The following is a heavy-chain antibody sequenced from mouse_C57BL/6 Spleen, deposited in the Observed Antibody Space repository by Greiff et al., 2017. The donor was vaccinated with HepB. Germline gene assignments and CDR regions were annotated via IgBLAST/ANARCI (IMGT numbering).Heavy chain of an antibody. CDR2: INPNNGGT. V-gene: IGHV1-26*01. D-gene: IGHD4-1*01. CDR1: GYTFTDYY. Sequence: VQLQQSGPELVKPGASVKISCKASGYTFTDYYMNWVKQSHGKSLEWIGDINPNNGGTSYNQKFKGKATLTVDKSSSTAYMELRSLTSEDSAVYDCALTGEEDYWGQGTTLTVSS. CDR3: ALTGEEDY. J-gene: IGHJ2*01.